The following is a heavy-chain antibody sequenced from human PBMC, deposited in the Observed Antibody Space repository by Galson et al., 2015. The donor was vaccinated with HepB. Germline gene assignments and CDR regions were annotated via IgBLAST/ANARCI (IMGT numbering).Heavy chain of an antibody. CDR2: ITSDSTYI. CDR1: GFTFSNYR. CDR3: AGETITNYATDV. D-gene: IGHD5-12*01. J-gene: IGHJ6*02. Sequence: SLRLSCAASGFTFSNYRMNWVRQAPGKGLDWVASITSDSTYIYYGESLEGRFTISRDNAKNSLSLQMSSLRADDTAVYYCAGETITNYATDVWGQGTTVTVSS. V-gene: IGHV3-21*01.